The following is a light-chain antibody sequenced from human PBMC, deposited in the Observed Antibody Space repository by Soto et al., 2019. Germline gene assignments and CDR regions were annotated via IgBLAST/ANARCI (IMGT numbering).Light chain of an antibody. V-gene: IGKV1-5*01. CDR2: DAS. Sequence: IRMTQSPSSLSASTGDRVTITCRASQSISSWLAWYQQKPGKAPKLLIYDASSLESGVPSRFSGSGSGTEFTLTISSLQPDDFATYYCQQYNSYPLTFGGGTKVDIK. J-gene: IGKJ4*01. CDR3: QQYNSYPLT. CDR1: QSISSW.